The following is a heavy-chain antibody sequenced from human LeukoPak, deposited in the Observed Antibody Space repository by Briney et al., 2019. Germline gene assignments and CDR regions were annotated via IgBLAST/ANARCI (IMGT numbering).Heavy chain of an antibody. V-gene: IGHV4-39*01. CDR3: ARHPLLPTTISQGRWFAP. CDR2: IYDSGST. D-gene: IGHD2-2*02. J-gene: IGHJ5*02. CDR1: GGSIRSSYYY. Sequence: PSETLSLTCTVSGGSIRSSYYYWGWIRQPPGKGLEWIVSIYDSGSTSYNPSLTRPVTMSLPTSNTQFSLKLSSVTAADTAIYYCARHPLLPTTISQGRWFAPWGQGALVTVSS.